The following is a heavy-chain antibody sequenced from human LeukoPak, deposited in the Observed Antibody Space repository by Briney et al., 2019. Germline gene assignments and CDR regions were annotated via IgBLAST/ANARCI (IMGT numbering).Heavy chain of an antibody. CDR1: GGSILTTNW. J-gene: IGHJ2*01. D-gene: IGHD3-9*01. Sequence: SGTLSLTCAVSGGSILTTNWWSWVRQPPGKGLEWIGYMYYSGSTNYNPSLKSRVTISVDTSKNQFSLKLSSVTAADTAVYYCARGRYFDRLSGYWYFDLWGRGTLVTVSS. CDR3: ARGRYFDRLSGYWYFDL. CDR2: MYYSGST. V-gene: IGHV4-4*02.